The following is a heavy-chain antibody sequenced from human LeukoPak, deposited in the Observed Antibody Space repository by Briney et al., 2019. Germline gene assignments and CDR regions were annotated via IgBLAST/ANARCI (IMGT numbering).Heavy chain of an antibody. J-gene: IGHJ4*02. CDR3: ARDSQTGDFDY. D-gene: IGHD1-1*01. V-gene: IGHV1-2*02. Sequence: ASVKVSCKAAGYTFTGYYIHWVRQAPGQGLEWMGWINPNSGGTNYAQKFQGRVTMTRDTSISTAYMELSRLRSDDTAVYYYARDSQTGDFDYWGQGTLVTVSS. CDR1: GYTFTGYY. CDR2: INPNSGGT.